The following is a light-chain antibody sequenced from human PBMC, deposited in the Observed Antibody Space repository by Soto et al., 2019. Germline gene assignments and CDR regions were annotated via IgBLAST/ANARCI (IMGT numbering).Light chain of an antibody. CDR2: GAS. Sequence: EIVLTQSPGTLSLSPGERATLSCRASQSVSSSYLAWYQQKPGQAPRLLIYGASSRDTGIPDRFSGSGSGTDFTLTISRLEPEDFAVYYCQQYGSSRTWTFGQGTKVEIK. V-gene: IGKV3-20*01. J-gene: IGKJ1*01. CDR3: QQYGSSRTWT. CDR1: QSVSSSY.